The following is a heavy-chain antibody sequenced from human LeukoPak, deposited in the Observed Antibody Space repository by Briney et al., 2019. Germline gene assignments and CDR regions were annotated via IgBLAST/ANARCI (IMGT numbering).Heavy chain of an antibody. V-gene: IGHV3-21*01. CDR2: ISSSSSYI. CDR1: GFTVSSNH. D-gene: IGHD6-13*01. CDR3: ARDLAAAAYFDY. Sequence: GGSLRLSCAASGFTVSSNHMSWVRQAPGKGLEWVSSISSSSSYIYYADSVKGRFTISRDNAKNSLYLQMNSLRAEDTAVYYCARDLAAAAYFDYWGQGTLVTVSS. J-gene: IGHJ4*02.